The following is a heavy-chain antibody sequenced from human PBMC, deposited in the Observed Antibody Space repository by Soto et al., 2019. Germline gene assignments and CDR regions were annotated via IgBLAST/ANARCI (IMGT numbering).Heavy chain of an antibody. CDR1: GGSVTNGRSS. CDR2: IYHSGSA. Sequence: SETLSLTCSVSGGSVTNGRSSWNWIRQSPGKGLEWIAYIYHSGSAYDNPSLRSRVTISVDRSDNQFSLKLSSVTAADTAVYYCVRESAASGPNWFDTWGPGTLVT. D-gene: IGHD6-13*01. CDR3: VRESAASGPNWFDT. J-gene: IGHJ5*02. V-gene: IGHV4-30-2*06.